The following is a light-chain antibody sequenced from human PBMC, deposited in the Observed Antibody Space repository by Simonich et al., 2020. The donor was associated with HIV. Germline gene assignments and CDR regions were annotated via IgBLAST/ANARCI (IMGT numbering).Light chain of an antibody. V-gene: IGKV4-1*01. CDR2: WST. CDR1: RNILYSSNNKNY. Sequence: DIVMTQSPDSLAVSLGERATIHCKSSRNILYSSNNKNYLAWYQQKPGQPPNLLIYWSTTRESGVPDRFSGSGSGTDFTLTITSLQADDVAIYYCQQYYSTPHTFGQGTKLEIK. CDR3: QQYYSTPHT. J-gene: IGKJ2*01.